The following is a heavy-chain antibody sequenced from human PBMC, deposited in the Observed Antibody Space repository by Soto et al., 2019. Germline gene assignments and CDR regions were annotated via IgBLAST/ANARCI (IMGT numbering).Heavy chain of an antibody. CDR3: ARETDTSMVDY. D-gene: IGHD5-18*01. CDR2: LKPGNGQT. Sequence: QVQLVQSGAEVKKPGASVKVSCQTSGFNFSTYYFNWVRQAAGQGPEWMGWLKPGNGQTGYVQKFRGRVTMTRDTYIATVYLELSRLTSEDTAIYFCARETDTSMVDYWGQGTLVTVSS. V-gene: IGHV1-8*01. CDR1: GFNFSTYY. J-gene: IGHJ4*02.